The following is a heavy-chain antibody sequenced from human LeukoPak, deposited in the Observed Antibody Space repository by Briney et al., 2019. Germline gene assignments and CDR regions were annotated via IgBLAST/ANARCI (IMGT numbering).Heavy chain of an antibody. CDR2: IYYSGST. CDR1: GGSISSGDYY. D-gene: IGHD5-12*01. J-gene: IGHJ3*02. CDR3: ARDLVAGGAFDI. V-gene: IGHV4-30-4*08. Sequence: SQTLSLTCTVSGGSISSGDYYWSWIRQPPGKGLEWIGYIYYSGSTYYNPSLKSRVSISVDTSKNQFSLKLSSVTAADTAVYYCARDLVAGGAFDIWGQGTMVTVSS.